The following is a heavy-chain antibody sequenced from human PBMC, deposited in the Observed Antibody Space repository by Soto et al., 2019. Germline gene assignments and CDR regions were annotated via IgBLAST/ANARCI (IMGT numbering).Heavy chain of an antibody. Sequence: GGSLRLSCVASGFTFSRSGMHWVRQAPGKGLEWVAIIWFDGSETHYADSVKGRFTISRDNSKNTLYLQMDSLSAEDTAVYYCAKDGQHCSGGSCYSANFDYWGQGALVTVSS. D-gene: IGHD2-15*01. J-gene: IGHJ4*02. CDR3: AKDGQHCSGGSCYSANFDY. CDR2: IWFDGSET. V-gene: IGHV3-33*06. CDR1: GFTFSRSG.